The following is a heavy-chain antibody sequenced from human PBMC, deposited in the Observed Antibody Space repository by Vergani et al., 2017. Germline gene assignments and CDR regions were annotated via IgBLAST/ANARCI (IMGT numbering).Heavy chain of an antibody. CDR3: VRDAINYDVLTGYYIGLYS. D-gene: IGHD3-9*01. J-gene: IGHJ4*02. CDR2: VSHSGST. V-gene: IGHV4-38-2*01. CDR1: NSSINSNYY. Sequence: QVQLQESGPGLVQPAETLSLTCVVSNSSINSNYYWGWIRQSPGKRLEWIGSVSHSGSTFSNPSLKSRVTISVDKSKKLISLILNSGTAADTAVYYCVRDAINYDVLTGYYIGLYSWGQGTLVTVSS.